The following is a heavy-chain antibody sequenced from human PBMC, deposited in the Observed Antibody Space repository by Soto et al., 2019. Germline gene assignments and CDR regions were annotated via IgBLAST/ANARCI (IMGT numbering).Heavy chain of an antibody. D-gene: IGHD3-3*01. CDR3: ARLKNTYYDFWSGPLPRRYYFDY. Sequence: SETLSLTCAVYGGSFSGYYWSWIRQPPGKGLEWIGEINHSGSTNYNPSLKSRATISVDTSKNQFSLKLSSVTAADTAVYYCARLKNTYYDFWSGPLPRRYYFDYWGQGTLVTVSS. J-gene: IGHJ4*02. V-gene: IGHV4-34*01. CDR1: GGSFSGYY. CDR2: INHSGST.